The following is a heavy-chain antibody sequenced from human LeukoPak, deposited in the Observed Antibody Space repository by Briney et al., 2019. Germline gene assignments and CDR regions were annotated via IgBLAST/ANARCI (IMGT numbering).Heavy chain of an antibody. D-gene: IGHD3-10*01. J-gene: IGHJ6*02. Sequence: GGSLRLSCAASGFTFSSYEMNWVRQAPGKGLEWVSYTSSSGSTIYYADSVKGRFTISRDNAKNSLYLQLNSLRAEDTAVYYCAREAAYYYGSGSTPGTGMDVWGQGTTVTVSS. CDR2: TSSSGSTI. CDR3: AREAAYYYGSGSTPGTGMDV. V-gene: IGHV3-48*03. CDR1: GFTFSSYE.